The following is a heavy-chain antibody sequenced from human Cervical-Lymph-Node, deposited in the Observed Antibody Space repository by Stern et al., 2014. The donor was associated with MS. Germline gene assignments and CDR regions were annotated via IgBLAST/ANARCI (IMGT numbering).Heavy chain of an antibody. V-gene: IGHV5-51*01. Sequence: VQLVQSGAEVKKPGESLKISCKGSGYSFTSHWIGWVRQMPGKGLEWMGMIYPGASDTRYRPAFPGPVTISADTSISTAYLQWSSLKASDTAIYYCARHQTDYKGRDYYYYGMDVWGQGTTVTVSS. CDR3: ARHQTDYKGRDYYYYGMDV. J-gene: IGHJ6*02. D-gene: IGHD4-11*01. CDR2: IYPGASDT. CDR1: GYSFTSHW.